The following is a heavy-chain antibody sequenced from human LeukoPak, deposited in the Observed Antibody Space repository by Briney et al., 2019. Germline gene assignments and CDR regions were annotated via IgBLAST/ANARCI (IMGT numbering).Heavy chain of an antibody. CDR3: AKLTSGWFEDF. J-gene: IGHJ4*02. V-gene: IGHV3-23*01. Sequence: PGGSLRLSCAASGFTFSSYAMTWVRQAPGKGLEWVSAISESGDTYYVDSVKGRFTISRDFSKNTLYLQMNSLRAEDTAVYYCAKLTSGWFEDFWGQGTLVTVSS. CDR2: ISESGDT. D-gene: IGHD6-19*01. CDR1: GFTFSSYA.